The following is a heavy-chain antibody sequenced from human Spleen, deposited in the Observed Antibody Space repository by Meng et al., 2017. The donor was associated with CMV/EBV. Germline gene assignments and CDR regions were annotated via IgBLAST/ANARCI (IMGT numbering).Heavy chain of an antibody. CDR2: ISAYTGDT. CDR1: GYTFTNYV. CDR3: ARDCSRTGCYGMDV. Sequence: ASVKVSCKASGYTFTNYVISWVRQAPGQGLEWMGWISAYTGDTNYAQKLQGRVMMTTDTSITTAYMELRSLRSDDTAVYYCARDCSRTGCYGMDVWGQGTTVTVSS. J-gene: IGHJ6*02. D-gene: IGHD2-2*01. V-gene: IGHV1-18*01.